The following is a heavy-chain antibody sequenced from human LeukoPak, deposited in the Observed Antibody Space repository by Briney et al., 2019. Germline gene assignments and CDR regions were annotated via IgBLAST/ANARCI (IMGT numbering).Heavy chain of an antibody. J-gene: IGHJ1*01. CDR2: ISGSGGST. CDR1: GFTFSSYA. D-gene: IGHD2-15*01. CDR3: AKDRDCSGGSCRSEYFQH. Sequence: AGSLRLSCAASGFTFSSYAMSWVRQAPGKGLEWVSAISGSGGSTYYADSVKGRFTISRDNSKNTLYLQMNSLRAEDTELYYCAKDRDCSGGSCRSEYFQHWGQGTLVTVSS. V-gene: IGHV3-23*01.